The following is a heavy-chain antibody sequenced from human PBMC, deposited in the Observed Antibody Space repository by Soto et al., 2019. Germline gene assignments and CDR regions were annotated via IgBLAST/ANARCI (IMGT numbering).Heavy chain of an antibody. Sequence: GESLKISCKGSGYTFNSYWIAWVRQMPGKGLERMGIIYPSDSDTKYSPSFQGQVTISVDKSTSTAYLQWHSLRASDTAMDYRARGSGYHNYWGQGALVTVSS. CDR1: GYTFNSYW. CDR3: ARGSGYHNY. V-gene: IGHV5-51*01. J-gene: IGHJ4*02. D-gene: IGHD5-12*01. CDR2: IYPSDSDT.